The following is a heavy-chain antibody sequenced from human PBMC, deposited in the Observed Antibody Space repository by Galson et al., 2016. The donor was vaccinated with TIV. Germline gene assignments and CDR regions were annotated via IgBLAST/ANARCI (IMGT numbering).Heavy chain of an antibody. CDR2: ISDGGNT. CDR3: ARDRIVDATYYYYYGLDV. Sequence: SLRLSCAASGPSVSINYMTWVRQAPGKGLEWVSIISDGGNTYYPDSVKGRFTISRDNSKNTLYLQMNGLRVEDTAVYYCARDRIVDATYYYYYGLDVWGHGTAVTVSS. V-gene: IGHV3-66*02. J-gene: IGHJ6*02. CDR1: GPSVSINY. D-gene: IGHD3-22*01.